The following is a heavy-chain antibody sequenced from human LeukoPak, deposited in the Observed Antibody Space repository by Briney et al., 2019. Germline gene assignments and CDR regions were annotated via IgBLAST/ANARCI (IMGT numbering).Heavy chain of an antibody. Sequence: GGSLRLSCAASGFTFSGYTMHWVRQAPGKGLEWLAVIPYDGNNKFYADSVQGRFTISRDNSKNTLYLQMNSLRAEDTAVYYCARKREGGVTDYWGQGTLVTVSS. J-gene: IGHJ4*02. V-gene: IGHV3-30-3*01. D-gene: IGHD4-23*01. CDR3: ARKREGGVTDY. CDR1: GFTFSGYT. CDR2: IPYDGNNK.